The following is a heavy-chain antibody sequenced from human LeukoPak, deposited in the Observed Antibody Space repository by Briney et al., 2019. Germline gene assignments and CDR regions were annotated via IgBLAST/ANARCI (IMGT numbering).Heavy chain of an antibody. CDR3: AKGMVHFDY. D-gene: IGHD3-10*01. J-gene: IGHJ4*02. CDR1: GFTFSTSW. CDR2: ISGSGGST. V-gene: IGHV3-23*01. Sequence: GGSLRLSCAASGFTFSTSWMSWVRQAPGKGLEWVSGISGSGGSTYYADSVKGRFTISRDNAKNTLFLQMNNLRAEDTAVYYCAKGMVHFDYWGQGTLVTVSS.